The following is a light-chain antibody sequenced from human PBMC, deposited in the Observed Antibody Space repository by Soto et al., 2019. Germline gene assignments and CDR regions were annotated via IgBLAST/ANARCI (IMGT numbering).Light chain of an antibody. Sequence: QSVLTQSPSASGTPGQRVTISCSGGSSNIGGNPVDWYQQLPGTAPKLLIDDSNQRPSGVPDRFSGSKSGTSASLAIRGLQPEYEADYYCATWEASLSGWVFGGGTKLTVL. CDR2: DSN. J-gene: IGLJ3*02. V-gene: IGLV1-44*01. CDR1: SSNIGGNP. CDR3: ATWEASLSGWV.